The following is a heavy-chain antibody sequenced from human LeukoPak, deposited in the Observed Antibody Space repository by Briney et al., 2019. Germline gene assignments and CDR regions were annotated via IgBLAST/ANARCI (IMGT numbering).Heavy chain of an antibody. Sequence: PGGSLRLSCAASGFTFSSYAMHWVRQAPGKGLEWVAVISYDGSNKYYADSVKGRFTISRDNSKNTLYLQMNSLRAEDTAVYYCARDHAGTGDDYWGQGTLVTVSS. CDR2: ISYDGSNK. CDR1: GFTFSSYA. J-gene: IGHJ4*02. D-gene: IGHD6-13*01. CDR3: ARDHAGTGDDY. V-gene: IGHV3-30-3*01.